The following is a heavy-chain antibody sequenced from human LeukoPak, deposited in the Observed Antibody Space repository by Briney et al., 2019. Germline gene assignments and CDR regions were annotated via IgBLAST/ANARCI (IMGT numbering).Heavy chain of an antibody. D-gene: IGHD3-22*01. Sequence: SQTLSLTCAVSGGSISSGGYSWSWIRQPPGKGLEWIGYIYHSGSTYYNPSLKSRVTISVDTSKNQSSLKLSSVTAADTAVYYCAREKGYYDSSGYSFIDYWGQGTLVTVSS. CDR1: GGSISSGGYS. CDR2: IYHSGST. V-gene: IGHV4-30-2*05. CDR3: AREKGYYDSSGYSFIDY. J-gene: IGHJ4*02.